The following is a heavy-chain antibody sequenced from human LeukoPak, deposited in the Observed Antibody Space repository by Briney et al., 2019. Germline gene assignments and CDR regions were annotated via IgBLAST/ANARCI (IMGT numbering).Heavy chain of an antibody. CDR2: ISTSGTTI. D-gene: IGHD6-19*01. Sequence: GGSLRLSCATSGFTFSSYAMNWVRQAPGKGLEWLSYISTSGTTIYYADSVKGRFTISRDNAKNLLYLQMNSLRDEDTAVYYCARGIVAGTSRRGYYWSQGTLVTVSS. CDR1: GFTFSSYA. CDR3: ARGIVAGTSRRGYY. J-gene: IGHJ4*02. V-gene: IGHV3-48*02.